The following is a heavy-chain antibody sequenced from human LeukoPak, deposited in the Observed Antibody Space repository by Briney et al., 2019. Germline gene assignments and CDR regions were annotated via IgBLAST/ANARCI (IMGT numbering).Heavy chain of an antibody. Sequence: GGSLRPSCAASGFTFDDYAMHWVRQAPGKGLEWVSLISWDGGSTYYADSVKGRFTISRDNSKNSLYLQMNSLRAEDTALYYCAKDTAHDYLYYFDYWGQGTLVTVSS. CDR1: GFTFDDYA. J-gene: IGHJ4*02. CDR2: ISWDGGST. CDR3: AKDTAHDYLYYFDY. D-gene: IGHD4-11*01. V-gene: IGHV3-43D*03.